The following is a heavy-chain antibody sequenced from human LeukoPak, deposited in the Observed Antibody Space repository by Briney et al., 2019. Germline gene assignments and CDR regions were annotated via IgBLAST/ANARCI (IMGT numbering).Heavy chain of an antibody. V-gene: IGHV1-2*06. Sequence: ASVKVSCKASGYTFTGCYMHWVRQAPGQGREWMGRINPNSGGTNYAQKFQGRVTMTRDTSISTAYMELSRLRSDDTAVYYCARVRTPNARNCSSTSCYRANWFDPWGQGTLVTVSS. J-gene: IGHJ5*02. D-gene: IGHD2-2*02. CDR1: GYTFTGCY. CDR2: INPNSGGT. CDR3: ARVRTPNARNCSSTSCYRANWFDP.